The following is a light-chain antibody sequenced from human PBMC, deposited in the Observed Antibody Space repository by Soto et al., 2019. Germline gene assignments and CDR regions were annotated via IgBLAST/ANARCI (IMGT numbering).Light chain of an antibody. J-gene: IGKJ3*01. CDR3: QQRSNWPF. CDR1: QSVSSSH. V-gene: IGKV3D-20*02. Sequence: EIVLTQSPGTLSLSPGERATLSCRASQSVSSSHLAWYQHKPGQAPRLLIYAASSRATGSPARFSGSGSGTDFTLTISSLEPEDFAVYYCQQRSNWPFFGPGTKVDIK. CDR2: AAS.